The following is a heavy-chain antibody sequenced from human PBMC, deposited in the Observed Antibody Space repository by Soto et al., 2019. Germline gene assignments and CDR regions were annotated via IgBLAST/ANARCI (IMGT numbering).Heavy chain of an antibody. V-gene: IGHV3-23*01. Sequence: EVQLLESGGGFVQPGGSLRLSCAGSGFTFINYAMNWVRQAPGKGLEWVSSISGGGDAAFFPDSVRGRFTISRDNSKNTVTLQMNSLGVDDPAVYYCARKILGSTSRPNYWYFDLWGRGTLVTVSS. J-gene: IGHJ2*01. CDR3: ARKILGSTSRPNYWYFDL. CDR2: ISGGGDAA. D-gene: IGHD2-2*01. CDR1: GFTFINYA.